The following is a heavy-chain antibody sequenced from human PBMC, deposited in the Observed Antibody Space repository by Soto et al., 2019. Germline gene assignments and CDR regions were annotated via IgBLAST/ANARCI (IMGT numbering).Heavy chain of an antibody. CDR2: IYYSGST. V-gene: IGHV4-61*01. D-gene: IGHD3-16*01. Sequence: QVQLQESGPGLVKPSETLSLTCTVSGGSVSSGSYYWSWIRQPPGKGLEWIGYIYYSGSTNYNPSLSSRVTISVDTSKNQCSLKLSSVTAADTAVYYCARVWSYWFDPWGQGTLVTVSS. J-gene: IGHJ5*02. CDR1: GGSVSSGSYY. CDR3: ARVWSYWFDP.